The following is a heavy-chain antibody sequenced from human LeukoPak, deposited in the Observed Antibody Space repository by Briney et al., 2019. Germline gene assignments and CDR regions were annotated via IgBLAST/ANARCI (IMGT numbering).Heavy chain of an antibody. CDR2: IYYSGST. CDR1: GGSIRSSSYY. V-gene: IGHV4-39*01. J-gene: IGHJ4*02. Sequence: SETLSLTCTVSGGSIRSSSYYWGWIRQTPGKGLEWIGSIYYSGSTYYNPSLKSRVTISVDTSKNQFSLKLSSVTAADTAVYYCARLSRTFIYYWGQGTLVTVSS. D-gene: IGHD3-10*01. CDR3: ARLSRTFIYY.